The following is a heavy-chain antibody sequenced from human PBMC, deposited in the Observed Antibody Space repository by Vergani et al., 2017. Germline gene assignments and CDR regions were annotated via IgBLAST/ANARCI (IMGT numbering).Heavy chain of an antibody. CDR3: ARSGNWNSYWYFDL. J-gene: IGHJ2*01. Sequence: QVQLQESGPGLVKPSQTLPLTCTVSGGSISSGGYYWSWIRQHPGKGLEWIGYIYYSGSTYYNPSLKSRVTISVDTSKNQFSLKLSSVTAADTAVYYCARSGNWNSYWYFDLWGRGTLVTVSS. D-gene: IGHD1-1*01. V-gene: IGHV4-31*03. CDR2: IYYSGST. CDR1: GGSISSGGYY.